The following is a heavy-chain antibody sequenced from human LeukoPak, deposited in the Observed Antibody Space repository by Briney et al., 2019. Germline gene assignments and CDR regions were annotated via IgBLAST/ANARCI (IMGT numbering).Heavy chain of an antibody. CDR3: ARDHRYGGNSFDY. J-gene: IGHJ4*02. CDR1: GFTSSDYY. V-gene: IGHV3-11*01. D-gene: IGHD4-23*01. CDR2: ISSSGSTI. Sequence: GGSLRLSCAASGFTSSDYYMSWIRQAPGKGLEWVSYISSSGSTIYYADSVKGRFTISRDNAKNSLYLQMNSLRAEDTAVYYRARDHRYGGNSFDYWGQGTLVTVSS.